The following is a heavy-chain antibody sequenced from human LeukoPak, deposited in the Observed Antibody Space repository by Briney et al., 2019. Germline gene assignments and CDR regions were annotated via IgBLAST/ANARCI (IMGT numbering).Heavy chain of an antibody. J-gene: IGHJ4*02. CDR3: ARRGQRHYYDSSGYYSLDY. V-gene: IGHV3-7*01. Sequence: PGGSPRLSCAASGFTFSSYWMTWVRQAPGKGLEWVANINQDGSEKYYVDSVKGRFTISRDNPKNSLYLQMSGLRAEDTAVYYCARRGQRHYYDSSGYYSLDYWGQGTLVTVSS. CDR1: GFTFSSYW. CDR2: INQDGSEK. D-gene: IGHD3-22*01.